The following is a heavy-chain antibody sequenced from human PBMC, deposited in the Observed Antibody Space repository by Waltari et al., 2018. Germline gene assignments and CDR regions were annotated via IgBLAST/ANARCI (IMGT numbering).Heavy chain of an antibody. D-gene: IGHD3-10*01. CDR1: GCSLSGLS. Sequence: QVQLVQSGAEVRKPGASVKVSCKVSGCSLSGLSMHWVRQAPGKGLEWVGGLDPEDEETAYAQKFQGRVTMTEDTSTDTAYMELSSLRSDDTAVYYCTTDIMLRVFSNVWGQGTTVTVSS. CDR2: LDPEDEET. CDR3: TTDIMLRVFSNV. J-gene: IGHJ6*02. V-gene: IGHV1-24*01.